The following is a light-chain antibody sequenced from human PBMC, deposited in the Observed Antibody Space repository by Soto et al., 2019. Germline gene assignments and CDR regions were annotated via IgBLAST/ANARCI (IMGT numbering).Light chain of an antibody. CDR3: QQYNNWLRTWT. J-gene: IGKJ1*01. CDR2: GAS. V-gene: IGKV3-15*01. Sequence: EIVMTQSPATLSLSPGERGTLSFMAVQSVSSNLAWYQQKPGQAPRLLIYGASTRATGIPARFSGSGSGTEFTLTISSLQSEDFAVYYCQQYNNWLRTWTFGQGTKVDIK. CDR1: QSVSSN.